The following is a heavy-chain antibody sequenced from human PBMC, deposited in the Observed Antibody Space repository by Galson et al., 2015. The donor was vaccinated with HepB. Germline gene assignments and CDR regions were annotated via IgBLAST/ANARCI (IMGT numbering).Heavy chain of an antibody. CDR1: GYTFTING. D-gene: IGHD2-15*01. V-gene: IGHV1-18*04. CDR3: ARGTPDTYYFDY. J-gene: IGHJ4*02. Sequence: SVKVSCKASGYTFTINGISWVRQTPRQGLEWLGWISAYGGNTKYAQKYQGRITLTRDTSTSTAYMELRSLRSDDTAVYYCARGTPDTYYFDYWGQGTLVTVSS. CDR2: ISAYGGNT.